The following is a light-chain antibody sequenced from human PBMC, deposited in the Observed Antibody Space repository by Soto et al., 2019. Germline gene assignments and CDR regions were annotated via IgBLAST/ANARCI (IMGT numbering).Light chain of an antibody. Sequence: QSALTQPASVSGSPGQSITISCTGTSSDVGSYNLVSWYQQHPGKAPKLMIYEGSKRPSGVSDRFSGSKSGNTASLTMSGLRPEDEADYYCCSYAGSSTYVFGSGTKLTVL. CDR3: CSYAGSSTYV. CDR2: EGS. V-gene: IGLV2-23*01. J-gene: IGLJ1*01. CDR1: SSDVGSYNL.